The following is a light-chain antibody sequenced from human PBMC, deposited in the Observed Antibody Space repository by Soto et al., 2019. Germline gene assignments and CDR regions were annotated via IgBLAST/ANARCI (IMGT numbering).Light chain of an antibody. V-gene: IGKV3-15*01. CDR2: DAS. CDR1: QSVSSS. J-gene: IGKJ1*01. CDR3: QQYSNWPQAT. Sequence: IVMTQSPATLSVSPGERATLSCRASQSVSSSSAWYQQKPGQAPRLLIYDASTRATGIPARFSGSGSETEFTLTISSLQSGDFAVYYCQQYSNWPQATFAQGTKVDIK.